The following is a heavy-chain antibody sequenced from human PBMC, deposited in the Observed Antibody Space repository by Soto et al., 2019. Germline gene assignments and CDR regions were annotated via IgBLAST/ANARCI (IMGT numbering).Heavy chain of an antibody. J-gene: IGHJ6*02. Sequence: SETLSLTCTVSGGSISSSSYYWGWIRQPPGKGLEWIGSIYYSGSTYYNPSLKSRVTISVDTSKNQFSLKLSSVTAADTAVYYCATVRGVYYYYGMDVWGQGTTVTVS. D-gene: IGHD3-10*01. CDR1: GGSISSSSYY. V-gene: IGHV4-39*01. CDR3: ATVRGVYYYYGMDV. CDR2: IYYSGST.